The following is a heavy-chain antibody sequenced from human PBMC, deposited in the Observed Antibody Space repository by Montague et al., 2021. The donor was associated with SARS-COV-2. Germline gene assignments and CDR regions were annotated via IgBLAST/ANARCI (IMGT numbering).Heavy chain of an antibody. D-gene: IGHD3-3*02. CDR3: ARARGGRIFGVFGAYYGMDI. Sequence: SETLSLTCTVSGGSISNYYWSWIRQSPGKGLEWIAYMYYSGSTKYNPSLKSRATISVDTSKNQFSLTLSSMTAADTAVYYCARARGGRIFGVFGAYYGMDIWGQGTTVTGS. J-gene: IGHJ6*02. V-gene: IGHV4-59*01. CDR1: GGSISNYY. CDR2: MYYSGST.